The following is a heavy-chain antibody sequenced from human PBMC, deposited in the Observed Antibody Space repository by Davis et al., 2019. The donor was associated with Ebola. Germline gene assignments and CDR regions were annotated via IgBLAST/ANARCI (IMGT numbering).Heavy chain of an antibody. Sequence: SVKVSCKASGGTFSSYAISWVRQAPGQGLEWMGGIIPIFGTANYAQKFQGRVTITADESTSTAYMELSSLRSDDTAVYYCARVRQQQLVSWFDPWGQGTLVTVSS. V-gene: IGHV1-69*13. J-gene: IGHJ5*02. CDR1: GGTFSSYA. CDR2: IIPIFGTA. CDR3: ARVRQQQLVSWFDP. D-gene: IGHD6-13*01.